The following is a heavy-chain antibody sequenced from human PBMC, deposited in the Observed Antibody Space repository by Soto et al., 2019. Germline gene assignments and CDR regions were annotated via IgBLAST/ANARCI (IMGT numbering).Heavy chain of an antibody. CDR3: AKDLGVAVACPKLIHGYYYGMDV. D-gene: IGHD6-19*01. Sequence: GGSLRLSCAASGFTFRSYGMHWVRQAPGKGLKWVAVISSDGSNKYYADSVKGRFTMSRDNSKNTLYLQMNSLRAEDTAVYYCAKDLGVAVACPKLIHGYYYGMDVRGQRTTVIVSS. V-gene: IGHV3-30*18. CDR2: ISSDGSNK. J-gene: IGHJ6*02. CDR1: GFTFRSYG.